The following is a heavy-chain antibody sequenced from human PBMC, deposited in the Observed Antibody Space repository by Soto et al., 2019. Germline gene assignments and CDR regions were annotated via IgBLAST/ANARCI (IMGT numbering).Heavy chain of an antibody. CDR3: ARVPAIWFGEYYYFDY. CDR1: GFTFSSYW. J-gene: IGHJ4*02. D-gene: IGHD3-10*01. Sequence: EVQLVESGGGLVQPGGSLRLSCAASGFTFSSYWMSWVGQAPGKGLEWVANIKQDGREKYYVDSVKGRFTISRDNAKNSLYLQMNSLRAEDTAVYYCARVPAIWFGEYYYFDYWGQGTLVTVSS. V-gene: IGHV3-7*01. CDR2: IKQDGREK.